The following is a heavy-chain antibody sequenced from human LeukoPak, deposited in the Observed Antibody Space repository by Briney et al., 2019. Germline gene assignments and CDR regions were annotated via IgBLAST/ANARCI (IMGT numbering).Heavy chain of an antibody. D-gene: IGHD3-3*01. CDR3: ARAPGDFWSDYGPPIDY. Sequence: SETLSLTCTVSGYSISSGYYWGWIRQPPGKGLEWIGSIYHSGSTYYNPSLKSRVTISVDTSKNQFSLKLSSVTAADTAVYYCARAPGDFWSDYGPPIDYWGQGTLVTVSS. V-gene: IGHV4-38-2*02. J-gene: IGHJ4*02. CDR2: IYHSGST. CDR1: GYSISSGYY.